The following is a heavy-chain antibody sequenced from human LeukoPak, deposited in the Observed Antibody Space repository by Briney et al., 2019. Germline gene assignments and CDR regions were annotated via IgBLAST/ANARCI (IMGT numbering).Heavy chain of an antibody. D-gene: IGHD1-26*01. J-gene: IGHJ4*02. CDR2: ISSSTSYI. CDR1: GFTFSSYA. V-gene: IGHV3-21*01. Sequence: GGSLRLSCAASGFTFSSYAMSWVRQAPGKGLEWVSSISSSTSYIYYADSVKGRFTISRDNAKNSLYLQMNSLRPEDTAVYYCARENSGSYYQFDCWGQGTLVTVSS. CDR3: ARENSGSYYQFDC.